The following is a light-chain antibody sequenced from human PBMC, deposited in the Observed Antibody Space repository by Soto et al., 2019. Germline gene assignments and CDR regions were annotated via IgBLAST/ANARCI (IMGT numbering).Light chain of an antibody. CDR3: QQYCSSPRT. CDR2: DAS. J-gene: IGKJ1*01. CDR1: QSVSSSY. V-gene: IGKV3-20*01. Sequence: EIGLTQSPGTLSLSPGERATLSCRASQSVSSSYLACYQQKPGQAPRLLIYDASSRDTGIPHRFSGSGSGTDFTLTISRLEPEDFAVYYCQQYCSSPRTFGQGTRVDIK.